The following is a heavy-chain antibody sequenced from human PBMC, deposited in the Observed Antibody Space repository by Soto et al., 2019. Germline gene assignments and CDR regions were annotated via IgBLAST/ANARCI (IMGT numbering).Heavy chain of an antibody. J-gene: IGHJ6*02. Sequence: QVQLVESGGGLVKPGGSLRLSCAASGLTFSDHYMTWIRQAPGKGLEWISYISSSAGTIYYADSVKGRFTISRDNAKNSLYLQMTNLRAEDTGVYYCARAPYFGSGTYYYYALDVWGQGTTVTVSS. V-gene: IGHV3-11*01. CDR1: GLTFSDHY. CDR3: ARAPYFGSGTYYYYALDV. D-gene: IGHD3-10*01. CDR2: ISSSAGTI.